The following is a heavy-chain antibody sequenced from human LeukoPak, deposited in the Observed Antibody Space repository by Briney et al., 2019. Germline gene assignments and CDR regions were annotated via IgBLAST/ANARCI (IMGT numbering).Heavy chain of an antibody. D-gene: IGHD2/OR15-2a*01. V-gene: IGHV1-2*02. CDR3: ASSIGLTGNNWFDP. J-gene: IGHJ5*02. CDR1: GYTFTSYG. Sequence: ASVKVSCKASGYTFTSYGISWVRQAPGQGLEWMGWINPNSGGTNYAQKFQGRVTMTRDTSISTAYMELSRLRSDDTAVYYCASSIGLTGNNWFDPWGQGTLITVSS. CDR2: INPNSGGT.